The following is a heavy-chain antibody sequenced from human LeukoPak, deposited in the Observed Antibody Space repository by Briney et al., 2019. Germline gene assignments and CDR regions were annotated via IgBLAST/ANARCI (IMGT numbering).Heavy chain of an antibody. Sequence: PSETLSLTCTVSGGSISSYYWSWIRQPPGKGLEWIGYIYYSGSTNYNPSLKSRVTISVDTSKNQFSLKLSSVTAADTAVYYCARTPRQQLAFDYWGQGTLVTVSS. D-gene: IGHD6-13*01. V-gene: IGHV4-59*01. CDR2: IYYSGST. CDR3: ARTPRQQLAFDY. J-gene: IGHJ4*02. CDR1: GGSISSYY.